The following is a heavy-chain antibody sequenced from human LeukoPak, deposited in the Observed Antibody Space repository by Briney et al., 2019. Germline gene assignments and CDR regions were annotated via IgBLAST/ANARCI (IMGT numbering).Heavy chain of an antibody. CDR3: ARDLAWGAY. Sequence: PSETLSLTCTVSGGSISSYHWSWIRQPPGKGLEWIGYIYYSGSTNYNPSLKSRVTISVDTSKNQFSLKLSSVTAADTAVYYCARDLAWGAYWGQGTLVTVSS. CDR1: GGSISSYH. CDR2: IYYSGST. J-gene: IGHJ4*02. D-gene: IGHD4/OR15-4a*01. V-gene: IGHV4-59*01.